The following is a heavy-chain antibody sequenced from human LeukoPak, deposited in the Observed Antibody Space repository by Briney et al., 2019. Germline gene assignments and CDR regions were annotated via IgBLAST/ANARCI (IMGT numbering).Heavy chain of an antibody. CDR1: GGSISSYY. V-gene: IGHV4-4*07. J-gene: IGHJ6*03. CDR3: ARYSELPYYYYYMDV. D-gene: IGHD1-26*01. Sequence: SETLSLTCTVSGGSISSYYWSWIRQPAGKGLEWIGRIYTSGSTNYNPSLRSRVTMSVDTSKNQFSLKLSSVTAADTAVYYCARYSELPYYYYYMDVWGKGTTVTVSS. CDR2: IYTSGST.